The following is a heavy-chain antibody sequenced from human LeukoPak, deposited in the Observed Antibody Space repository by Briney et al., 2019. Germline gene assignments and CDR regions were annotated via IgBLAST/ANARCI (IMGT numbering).Heavy chain of an antibody. CDR2: MYSGGSR. J-gene: IGHJ4*02. Sequence: GGSLRLSCAASGFTVSSNYMSWVRQAPGKGLEWVSVMYSGGSRYYADSVKGRFTISRDNSKNTLFLQMNTLRVEDTAVYYCARVGASSGYQDRWATVGYWGQGTLVIVPS. D-gene: IGHD3-22*01. CDR1: GFTVSSNY. V-gene: IGHV3-53*05. CDR3: ARVGASSGYQDRWATVGY.